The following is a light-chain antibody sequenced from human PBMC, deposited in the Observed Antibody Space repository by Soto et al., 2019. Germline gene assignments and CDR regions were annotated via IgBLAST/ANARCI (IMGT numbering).Light chain of an antibody. J-gene: IGKJ1*01. CDR2: KAS. V-gene: IGKV1-5*03. CDR1: QTTSSW. CDR3: QQYNNWWT. Sequence: DIQMTQSPSTLSGSVGDRVTITCRASQTTSSWLSWYQHKPGKAPKLLIYKASTLKSGVPSRFSGSGSGTEFTLTINSLQSEDFAVYYCQQYNNWWTFGQGTKV.